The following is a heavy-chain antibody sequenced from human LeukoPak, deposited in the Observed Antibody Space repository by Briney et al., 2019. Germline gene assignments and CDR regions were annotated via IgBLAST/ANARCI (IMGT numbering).Heavy chain of an antibody. J-gene: IGHJ4*02. Sequence: GASVKVSCKASGYTFTSFGISWVRQAPGQGLGWMGWISAYNGNINYVQKFQGRVTMTTDISTSTAYMELRSLRSDDTAVFYCVRDLGVDTSMIFFDYWGQGTLVTVSS. V-gene: IGHV1-18*01. CDR3: VRDLGVDTSMIFFDY. D-gene: IGHD5-18*01. CDR1: GYTFTSFG. CDR2: ISAYNGNI.